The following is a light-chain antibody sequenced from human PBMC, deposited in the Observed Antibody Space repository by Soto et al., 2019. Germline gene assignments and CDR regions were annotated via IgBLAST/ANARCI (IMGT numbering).Light chain of an antibody. CDR2: DVS. CDR1: SSDVGGYNY. V-gene: IGLV2-14*01. CDR3: SSYTSTNSWV. Sequence: QSALTQSASVSGSPGQSITISCTGTSSDVGGYNYVSWYQQHPGKDPKLIIYDVSNRPPGVSTRFSGSKSGNTASLTISGLQAEDEADYSCSSYTSTNSWVFGGGTKLTVL. J-gene: IGLJ3*02.